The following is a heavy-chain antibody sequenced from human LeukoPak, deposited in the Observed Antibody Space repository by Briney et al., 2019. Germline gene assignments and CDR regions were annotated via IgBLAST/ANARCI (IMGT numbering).Heavy chain of an antibody. Sequence: SETLSLTCTVSGGSISSYYRSWIRQPAGKGLEWIGRIYTSGSTNYNPSLKSRVTMSVDTSKTHFSLKLSSVTAAATAVYYCARGMRWLQWPTNAFDIWGQGTMVTVSS. CDR2: IYTSGST. D-gene: IGHD5-24*01. V-gene: IGHV4-4*07. CDR1: GGSISSYY. J-gene: IGHJ3*02. CDR3: ARGMRWLQWPTNAFDI.